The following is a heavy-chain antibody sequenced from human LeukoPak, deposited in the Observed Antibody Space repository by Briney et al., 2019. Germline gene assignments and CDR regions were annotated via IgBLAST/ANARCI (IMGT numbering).Heavy chain of an antibody. Sequence: GGSLRLSCAASGFTFDDYGMSWVRQAPGKGLEWVSGINWNGGSTGYADSVKGRFTISRDNAKNSLYLQMNSLRAEDTALYYCAKVGVAGDYYYYYMDVWGKGTTVTVSS. D-gene: IGHD6-19*01. CDR3: AKVGVAGDYYYYYMDV. J-gene: IGHJ6*03. CDR1: GFTFDDYG. V-gene: IGHV3-20*04. CDR2: INWNGGST.